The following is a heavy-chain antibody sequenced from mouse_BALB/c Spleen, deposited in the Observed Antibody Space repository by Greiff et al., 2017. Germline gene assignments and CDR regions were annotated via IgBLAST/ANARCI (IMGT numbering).Heavy chain of an antibody. CDR3: ARERYGSTSFAY. Sequence: EVHLVESGGGLVQPGGSRKLSCAASGFTFSSYAMSWVRQSPEKRLEWVAEISSGGSYTYYPDTVTGRFTISRDNAKNTLYLEMSSLRSEDTAMYYCARERYGSTSFAYWGQGTLVTVSA. J-gene: IGHJ3*01. CDR2: ISSGGSYT. CDR1: GFTFSSYA. V-gene: IGHV5-9-4*01. D-gene: IGHD1-1*01.